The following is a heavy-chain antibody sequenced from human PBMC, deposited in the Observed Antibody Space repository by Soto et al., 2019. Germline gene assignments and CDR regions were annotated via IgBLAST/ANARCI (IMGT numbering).Heavy chain of an antibody. CDR1: GFIFSDYS. CDR3: ARDSSGRQYYGMDV. J-gene: IGHJ6*02. CDR2: ITTTSSTM. D-gene: IGHD3-22*01. V-gene: IGHV3-48*02. Sequence: GGSLRLSCTPSGFIFSDYSMNWVRRAPGKGLEWISYITTTSSTMYYADSVKGRFTISRDNAKNSLYLQMNSLRDEDTAVYYCARDSSGRQYYGMDVWGQGTMVTVSS.